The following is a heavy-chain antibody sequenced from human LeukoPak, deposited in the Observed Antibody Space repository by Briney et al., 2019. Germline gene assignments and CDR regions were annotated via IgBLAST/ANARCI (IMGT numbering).Heavy chain of an antibody. CDR3: ARVTLGSSSSGYYFDY. CDR2: ISAYSGNT. V-gene: IGHV1-18*04. CDR1: GYIFTDYY. D-gene: IGHD6-6*01. J-gene: IGHJ4*02. Sequence: ASVKVSCKASGYIFTDYYIHWVRQAPGQGLEWMGWISAYSGNTNYAQKLQGRVTMTTDTSTSTAYMELRSLRSDDTAVYYCARVTLGSSSSGYYFDYWGQGTLVTVSS.